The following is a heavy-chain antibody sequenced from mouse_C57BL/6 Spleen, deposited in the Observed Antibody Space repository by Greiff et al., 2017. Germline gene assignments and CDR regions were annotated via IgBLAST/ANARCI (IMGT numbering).Heavy chain of an antibody. CDR3: ATIYYYGSSPYWYFDV. Sequence: VQLQQSGPGLVKPSQSLSLPCSVTGYSITSGYYWNWIRQFPGNKLEWMGYISYDGSNNYNPSLKNRISITRDTSKNQFFLKLNSVTTEDTATYYCATIYYYGSSPYWYFDVWGTGTTVTVSS. D-gene: IGHD1-1*01. CDR2: ISYDGSN. CDR1: GYSITSGYY. V-gene: IGHV3-6*01. J-gene: IGHJ1*03.